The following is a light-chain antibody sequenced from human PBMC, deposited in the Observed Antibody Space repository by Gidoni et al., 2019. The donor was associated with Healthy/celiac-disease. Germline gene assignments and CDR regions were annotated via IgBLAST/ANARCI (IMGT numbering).Light chain of an antibody. CDR1: QSVSSSY. CDR2: GAS. Sequence: IVLTQSPGTLSLSPGERATLTCRASQSVSSSYLSWYQQKPGQAPRLLIYGASRRATGIPDRFSGSGSGTDFTLTISRLEPEDFAVYYCQQYDSTVWTFGQGTKVEIK. V-gene: IGKV3-20*01. CDR3: QQYDSTVWT. J-gene: IGKJ1*01.